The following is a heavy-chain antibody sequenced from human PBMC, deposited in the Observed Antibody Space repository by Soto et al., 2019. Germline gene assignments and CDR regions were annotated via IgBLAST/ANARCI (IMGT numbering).Heavy chain of an antibody. CDR2: IYYSGST. D-gene: IGHD6-13*01. J-gene: IGHJ3*02. Sequence: PSETLSLTCTVSGGSISSYYWSWIRQPPGKGLEWIGYIYYSGSTSYNPSLKSRVTISVDTSKNQFSLKLSSVTAADTAVYYCARSVSWYLIAFDIWGQGTMVTVSS. V-gene: IGHV4-59*08. CDR1: GGSISSYY. CDR3: ARSVSWYLIAFDI.